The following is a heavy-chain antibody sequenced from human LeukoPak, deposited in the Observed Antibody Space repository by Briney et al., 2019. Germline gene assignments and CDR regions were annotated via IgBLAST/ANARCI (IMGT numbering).Heavy chain of an antibody. J-gene: IGHJ4*02. D-gene: IGHD5-24*01. V-gene: IGHV3-53*01. Sequence: PGGSLRLSCAASGFTVSTNYMSWVRQAPGKGLEWVSLIYSGGTTYYADSVKGRFTISRDNSKNTLYLQMNSLTAEDTAVYYCARTFLSGDGYKVGYFDYRGQGTLVTVSS. CDR1: GFTVSTNY. CDR3: ARTFLSGDGYKVGYFDY. CDR2: IYSGGTT.